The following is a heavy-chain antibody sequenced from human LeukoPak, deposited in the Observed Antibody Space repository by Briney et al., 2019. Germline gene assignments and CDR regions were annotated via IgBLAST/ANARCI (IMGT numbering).Heavy chain of an antibody. V-gene: IGHV3-23*01. CDR1: GFTFRNFA. J-gene: IGHJ4*02. Sequence: GGSLRLSCAASGFTFRNFAMSWVRQAPGKGLDWVSTISGSGGTTYYADSVRGRFTISRDNSKNTLYLQMNSLRAEDTAVYYCAKFFDSSGYYYFDSWGQGTLVTVSS. CDR3: AKFFDSSGYYYFDS. CDR2: ISGSGGTT. D-gene: IGHD3-22*01.